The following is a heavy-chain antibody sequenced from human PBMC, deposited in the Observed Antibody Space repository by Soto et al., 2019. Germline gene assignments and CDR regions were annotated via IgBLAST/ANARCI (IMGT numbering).Heavy chain of an antibody. CDR3: ARWRQLLDYALDV. D-gene: IGHD5-12*01. V-gene: IGHV3-33*01. CDR2: IWYDGSDK. Sequence: QVQLVESGGGVVHPGRSLRLSCVASGFTFSDYGMHWVRQAPGKGLEWVAAIWYDGSDKKYVDSVKGRFTISRDNAKNTLYLQMNSLRAEDTAVYYCARWRQLLDYALDVWGQGTTVTVSS. J-gene: IGHJ6*02. CDR1: GFTFSDYG.